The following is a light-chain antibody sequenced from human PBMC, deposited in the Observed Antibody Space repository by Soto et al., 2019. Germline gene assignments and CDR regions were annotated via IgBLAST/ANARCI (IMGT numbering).Light chain of an antibody. J-gene: IGKJ4*01. Sequence: EIVLTQSPATLSLSPGERATLSCKASQSLSSSLVWYQQKPGQAPRLLIYDASNRATGIPARFSGSGSGTDFTLTISSLEPEDFAVYYCQQRSNWPPNFGRGTEVEIK. CDR2: DAS. V-gene: IGKV3-11*01. CDR1: QSLSSS. CDR3: QQRSNWPPN.